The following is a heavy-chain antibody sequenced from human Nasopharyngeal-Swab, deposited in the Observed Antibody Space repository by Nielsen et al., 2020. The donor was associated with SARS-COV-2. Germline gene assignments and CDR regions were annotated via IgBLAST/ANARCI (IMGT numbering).Heavy chain of an antibody. Sequence: SETLSFTCAISGDSVSSTSTGWNWIRQSPSRGLEWLGRTYCGSKRYTDYAVSVKSRITINADTSKNQFSLQLNSVNPEDTAVYYCERGYLKSGMDVWGQGTTVTVSS. J-gene: IGHJ6*02. CDR3: ERGYLKSGMDV. CDR1: GDSVSSTSTG. CDR2: TYCGSKRYT. V-gene: IGHV6-1*01. D-gene: IGHD1-1*01.